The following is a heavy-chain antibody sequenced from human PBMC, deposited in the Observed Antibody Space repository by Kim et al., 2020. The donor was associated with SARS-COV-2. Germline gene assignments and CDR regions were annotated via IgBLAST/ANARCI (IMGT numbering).Heavy chain of an antibody. Sequence: SETLSLTCTVSGGSISSNYWSWIRQPPGKGLEWIGYIYYIGTTNYNPSLKSRVTISIDTSKNQFSLKLSSVTAADTAVYYCARRDYNYDYWGQGTLVTVSS. V-gene: IGHV4-59*08. CDR2: IYYIGTT. CDR1: GGSISSNY. J-gene: IGHJ4*02. D-gene: IGHD4-17*01. CDR3: ARRDYNYDY.